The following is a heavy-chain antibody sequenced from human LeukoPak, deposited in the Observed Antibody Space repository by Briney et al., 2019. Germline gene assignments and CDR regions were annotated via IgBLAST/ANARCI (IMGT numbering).Heavy chain of an antibody. V-gene: IGHV3-23*01. J-gene: IGHJ4*02. CDR3: AEDPLAYDFWSGYPYFDY. CDR2: ISGSGGST. Sequence: GGSLRLSCAASGFTFSSYAMSWVRQAPGKGLEWVSAISGSGGSTYYADSVKGRFTISRDNSKNTLYLQMNGLRAEDTAVYYCAEDPLAYDFWSGYPYFDYWGQGTLVTVSS. CDR1: GFTFSSYA. D-gene: IGHD3-3*01.